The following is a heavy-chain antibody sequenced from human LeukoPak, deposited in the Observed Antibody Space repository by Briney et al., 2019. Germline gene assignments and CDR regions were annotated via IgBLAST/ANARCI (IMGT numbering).Heavy chain of an antibody. V-gene: IGHV3-7*01. CDR1: GFTFSSYW. Sequence: GGSLRLSCAASGFTFSSYWMTWVRQAPGKGLEWVANIKQDGSEKNYVESVKGRVTISRDNAKNTLYLQMTSLGVKDTAFYYCARDRHYDILSGFHNYYGMDVWGQGTTVTVSS. J-gene: IGHJ6*02. CDR3: ARDRHYDILSGFHNYYGMDV. D-gene: IGHD3-9*01. CDR2: IKQDGSEK.